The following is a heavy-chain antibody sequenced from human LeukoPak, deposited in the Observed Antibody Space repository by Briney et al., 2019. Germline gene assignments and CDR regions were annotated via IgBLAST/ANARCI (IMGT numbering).Heavy chain of an antibody. CDR1: GGSFSGYY. CDR3: ARGRHGYSWFDP. Sequence: PSETLSHTCAVHGGSFSGYYWSWIRQPPGKGLEWIGEINHSGSTNYNPSLTSRVTISLETSKNQFSLKLSSVPAADTAVYYCARGRHGYSWFDPWGQGTLVTVSS. CDR2: INHSGST. D-gene: IGHD5-18*01. V-gene: IGHV4-34*01. J-gene: IGHJ5*02.